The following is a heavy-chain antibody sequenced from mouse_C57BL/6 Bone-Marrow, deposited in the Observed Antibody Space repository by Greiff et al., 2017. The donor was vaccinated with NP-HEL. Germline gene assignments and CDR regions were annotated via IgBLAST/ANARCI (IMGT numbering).Heavy chain of an antibody. CDR2: IDPENGDT. J-gene: IGHJ3*01. Sequence: EVQLQQSGAELVRPGASVKLSCTASGFNIKDDYMHWVKQRPEQGLEWIGWIDPENGDTEYASKFQGKATITADTSSNTAYLQLSSLTSEDTAVYYCTTPYSNYRAWFAYWGQGTLVTVSA. CDR3: TTPYSNYRAWFAY. V-gene: IGHV14-4*01. CDR1: GFNIKDDY. D-gene: IGHD2-5*01.